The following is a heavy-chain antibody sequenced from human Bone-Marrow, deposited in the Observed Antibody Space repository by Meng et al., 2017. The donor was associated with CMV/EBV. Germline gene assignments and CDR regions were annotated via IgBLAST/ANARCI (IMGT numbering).Heavy chain of an antibody. CDR2: INPSGGST. CDR3: ARRAQYCSSTSCYAMGDY. Sequence: ASVKVSCKASGYTFTGYYMHWVRQAPGQGLEWMGIINPSGGSTSYAQKFQGRVTMTRDTSTSTAYMELRSLRSDDTAVYYCARRAQYCSSTSCYAMGDYWGQGTLVTVSS. D-gene: IGHD2-2*01. CDR1: GYTFTGYY. V-gene: IGHV1-46*01. J-gene: IGHJ4*02.